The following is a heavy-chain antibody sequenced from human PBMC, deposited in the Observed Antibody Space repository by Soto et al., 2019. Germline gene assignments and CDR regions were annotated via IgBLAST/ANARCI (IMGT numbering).Heavy chain of an antibody. Sequence: QLQLQESGPGLVKPSETLSLTCTVSGGSISSSSYYWGWIRQPPGKGLEWIGSIYYSGSTYYNPSLKSRVTISVDTSKNQFSLKLSSVTAADTAVYYCARLGGLGYCSSTSCLNFDYWGQGTLVTVSS. CDR2: IYYSGST. J-gene: IGHJ4*02. D-gene: IGHD2-2*01. CDR1: GGSISSSSYY. CDR3: ARLGGLGYCSSTSCLNFDY. V-gene: IGHV4-39*01.